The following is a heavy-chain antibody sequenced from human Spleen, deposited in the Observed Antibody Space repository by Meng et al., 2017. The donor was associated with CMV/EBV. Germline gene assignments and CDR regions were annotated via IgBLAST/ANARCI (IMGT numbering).Heavy chain of an antibody. J-gene: IGHJ4*02. CDR3: ARVDTAYDLPFDY. Sequence: GGSLRLSCAASGFSVTGNYMNWIRQAPGKGLEWVSLVYSARTTFYAGNTFYADSVKGRFTLSRDNSKNTVFLQMTNLRADDTAVYYCARVDTAYDLPFDYWGQGTLVTVSS. D-gene: IGHD3-3*01. CDR1: GFSVTGNY. CDR2: VYSARTTFYAGNT. V-gene: IGHV3-53*05.